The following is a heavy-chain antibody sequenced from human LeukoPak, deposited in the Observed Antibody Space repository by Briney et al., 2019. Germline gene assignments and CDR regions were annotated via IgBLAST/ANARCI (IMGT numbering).Heavy chain of an antibody. J-gene: IGHJ4*02. CDR2: IIPIFGTA. V-gene: IGHV1-69*13. CDR3: ARGRGDNYYDSSGFDY. D-gene: IGHD3-22*01. CDR1: GGTFSSYA. Sequence: ASVKVSCKASGGTFSSYAISWVRQAPGQGLEWMGGIIPIFGTANYAQKFQGRVTITADESTSTAYMELSSLRSEDTAVYYCARGRGDNYYDSSGFDYWGQGTLVTVSS.